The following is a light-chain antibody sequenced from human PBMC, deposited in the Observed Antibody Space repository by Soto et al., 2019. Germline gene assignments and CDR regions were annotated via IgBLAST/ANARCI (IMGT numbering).Light chain of an antibody. V-gene: IGLV2-8*01. CDR1: SSDVGGYNY. CDR3: SSYAGSNNLV. Sequence: QSVLTQPPSASGSPGQSVTISRTGTSSDVGGYNYVSWYQHHPGKAPKLMIYEVNKRPSEVPDRFSASKSGNTASLTVSGLQAEDEADYYCSSYAGSNNLVFGTGTRSPS. J-gene: IGLJ1*01. CDR2: EVN.